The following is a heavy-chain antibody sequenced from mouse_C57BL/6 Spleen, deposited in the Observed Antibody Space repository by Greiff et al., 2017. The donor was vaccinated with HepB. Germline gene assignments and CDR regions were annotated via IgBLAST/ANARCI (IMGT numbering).Heavy chain of an antibody. Sequence: EVQLQQSGPELVKPGASVKMSCKASGYTFTDYNMHWVKQSHGKSLEWIGYINPNNGGTSYNQKFKGKATLTVNKSSSTAYMELRSLTSEGSAVYYWASGYYDYPWFAYWGQGTLVTVSA. CDR3: ASGYYDYPWFAY. V-gene: IGHV1-22*01. CDR2: INPNNGGT. CDR1: GYTFTDYN. D-gene: IGHD2-4*01. J-gene: IGHJ3*01.